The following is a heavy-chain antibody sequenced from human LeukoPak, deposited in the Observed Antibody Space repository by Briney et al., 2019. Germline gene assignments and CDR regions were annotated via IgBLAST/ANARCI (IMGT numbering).Heavy chain of an antibody. D-gene: IGHD6-13*01. J-gene: IGHJ4*02. Sequence: GGSLRLSCAASGFTFYDYGMRWVRQGPGKGVGRGSGIIWNGGSTAYADPVKGRFTLSRDNAKNSLYLQMNSLRAEDTALYYCARDGIYSSSWYSPSDYCGQGTLGTVSS. CDR3: ARDGIYSSSWYSPSDY. V-gene: IGHV3-20*04. CDR2: IIWNGGST. CDR1: GFTFYDYG.